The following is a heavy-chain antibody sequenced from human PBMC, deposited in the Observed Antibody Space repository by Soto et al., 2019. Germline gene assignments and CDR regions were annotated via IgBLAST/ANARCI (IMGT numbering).Heavy chain of an antibody. CDR2: INHSGST. Sequence: PAETLSLTCAVYGGSFSGYYWSWIRQPPGKGLEWIGEINHSGSTNYNPSLKSRVTISVDTSKNQFSLKLSSVTAADTAVYYCARTSRWKMGPNWFERWGQGNMVIVSS. CDR1: GGSFSGYY. D-gene: IGHD1-1*01. CDR3: ARTSRWKMGPNWFER. V-gene: IGHV4-34*01. J-gene: IGHJ5*02.